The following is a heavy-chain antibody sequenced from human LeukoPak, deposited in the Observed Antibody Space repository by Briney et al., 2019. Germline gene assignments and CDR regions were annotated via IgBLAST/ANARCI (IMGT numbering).Heavy chain of an antibody. J-gene: IGHJ4*02. CDR1: GYTFTSYG. CDR3: ERCIAAGRYFQGELDY. D-gene: IGHD6-6*01. Sequence: ASVLVSCKASGYTFTSYGISWVRQAPGQGVEGMGWISAYNGNTNYAQKLQGGVTMTTDTSTGTDYMELRRLRCDDTAVYYCERCIAAGRYFQGELDYWGQGTLVTVSS. CDR2: ISAYNGNT. V-gene: IGHV1-18*01.